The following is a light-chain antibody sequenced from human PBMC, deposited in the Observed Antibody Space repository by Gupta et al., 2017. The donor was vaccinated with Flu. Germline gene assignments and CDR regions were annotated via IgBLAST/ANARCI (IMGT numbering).Light chain of an antibody. CDR1: QGRGDSDGNTY. CDR2: LGT. V-gene: IGKV2-30*01. J-gene: IGKJ1*01. CDR3: RQGEHWPWT. Sequence: VTLGKSASISCSASQGRGDSDGNTYLHWFQHSAGQSPRRLIYLGTKRDSRLPDRFSGSGSGTDFTLKISMVDAEDVVVYCCRQGEHWPWTFGQWTKLEIK.